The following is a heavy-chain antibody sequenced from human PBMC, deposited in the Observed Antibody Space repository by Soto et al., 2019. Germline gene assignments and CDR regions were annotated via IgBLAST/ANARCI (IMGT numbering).Heavy chain of an antibody. D-gene: IGHD1-20*01. J-gene: IGHJ6*02. CDR2: ISWDGNST. Sequence: GGSLRLSCATSGFPFDDYTLHWVRQAPGQGLEWVSLISWDGNSTYYADSVKGRFTISRDNTKNSLYLQMNSLRSEDTALYYCAKERAVFQPDTINSFGMVVWGQGPTVTVSS. CDR1: GFPFDDYT. V-gene: IGHV3-43*01. CDR3: AKERAVFQPDTINSFGMVV.